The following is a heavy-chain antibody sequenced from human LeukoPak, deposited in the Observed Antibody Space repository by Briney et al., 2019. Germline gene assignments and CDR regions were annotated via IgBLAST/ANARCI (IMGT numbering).Heavy chain of an antibody. V-gene: IGHV4-61*01. CDR3: ASSPYYGSGSYWVDYFDY. CDR2: IYYSGST. D-gene: IGHD3-10*01. CDR1: GGSISSSSYY. J-gene: IGHJ4*02. Sequence: SETLSLTCTVSGGSISSSSYYWSWIRQPPGKGLEWIGYIYYSGSTNYNPSLKSRVTISVDTSKNQFSLKLSSVTAADTAVYYCASSPYYGSGSYWVDYFDYWGQGTLVTVSS.